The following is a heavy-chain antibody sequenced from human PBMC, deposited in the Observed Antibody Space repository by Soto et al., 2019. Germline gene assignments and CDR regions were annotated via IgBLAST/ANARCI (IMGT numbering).Heavy chain of an antibody. Sequence: EVQLVESGGGLVQPGGSLRLSCAASGFTVSSNYMSWVRQAPGKGLEWVSVIYSGGGTYYADSVKGRFTISRHNSKNTLYLQMNSLRAEDTAVYYCARDLGYGSGSPRGAFDIWGQGTMVTVSS. CDR2: IYSGGGT. V-gene: IGHV3-53*04. CDR1: GFTVSSNY. D-gene: IGHD3-10*01. J-gene: IGHJ3*02. CDR3: ARDLGYGSGSPRGAFDI.